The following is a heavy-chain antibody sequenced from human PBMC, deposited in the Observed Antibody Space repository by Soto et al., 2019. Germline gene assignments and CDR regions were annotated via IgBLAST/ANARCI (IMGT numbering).Heavy chain of an antibody. V-gene: IGHV1-18*04. CDR2: ISAYNGNT. D-gene: IGHD2-2*02. J-gene: IGHJ6*02. CDR3: ARGDCSSTSCYSWGRHHYYYYGMDV. CDR1: GYTFTSYG. Sequence: ASVKVSCKASGYTFTSYGISWVRQAPGQGLEWMGWISAYNGNTNYAQKLQGRVTMTTDTSTSTAYMELRSLRSDDTAVYYCARGDCSSTSCYSWGRHHYYYYGMDVWGQGTTVTVSS.